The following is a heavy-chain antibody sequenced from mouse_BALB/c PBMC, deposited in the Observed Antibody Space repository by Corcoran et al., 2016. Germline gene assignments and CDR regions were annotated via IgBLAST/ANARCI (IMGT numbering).Heavy chain of an antibody. CDR3: ARSELRLREYFDV. Sequence: EVQLQQSGPELVKRGASMEISCKASGNSFTGYTMNWVKKLHGKNLEWVGLINPYNGGTSYNQKFKGKATLTGDKSSSTAYMELLSLTSEDSAVYYCARSELRLREYFDVWGAGTTVTVSS. CDR1: GNSFTGYT. J-gene: IGHJ1*01. D-gene: IGHD1-2*01. CDR2: INPYNGGT. V-gene: IGHV1-18*01.